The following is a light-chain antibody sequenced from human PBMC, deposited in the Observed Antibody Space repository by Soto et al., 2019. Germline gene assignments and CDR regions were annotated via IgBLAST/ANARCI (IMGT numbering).Light chain of an antibody. Sequence: QSALTQPRSVSGSPGQSVTVSCIGTSSDVGDYNSVSWYQQHPGKAPKLMIYDVSKRPSGVPDRFSGSKSGNTASLTISGLQAEDEADYYCCSYVGGYSYGFGIGTKGTVL. V-gene: IGLV2-11*01. J-gene: IGLJ1*01. CDR1: SSDVGDYNS. CDR2: DVS. CDR3: CSYVGGYSYG.